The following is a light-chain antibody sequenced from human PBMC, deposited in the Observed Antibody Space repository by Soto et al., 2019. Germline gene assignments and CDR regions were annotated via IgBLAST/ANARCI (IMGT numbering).Light chain of an antibody. Sequence: DIVMTQSPDSLAVSLCERATINCKSSQNNKNYLAWYQQKTGQPPKMLIYWASTRESGVPDRLSGSGSGTDFNLTISRLQAEDVAVYYCQQYYSTPRTFGQGTRLEIK. V-gene: IGKV4-1*01. J-gene: IGKJ5*01. CDR3: QQYYSTPRT. CDR1: QNNKNY. CDR2: WAS.